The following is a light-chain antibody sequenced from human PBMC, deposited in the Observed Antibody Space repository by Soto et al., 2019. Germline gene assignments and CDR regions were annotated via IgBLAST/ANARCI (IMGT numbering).Light chain of an antibody. J-gene: IGLJ2*01. CDR2: EGN. CDR1: SSDVGSYNL. CDR3: CSYAGGPRPVL. Sequence: QSALTQPASVSGSPGQSITISCTGASSDVGSYNLVSWYQQHPGKAPKLVIYEGNKRPSGISNRFSGSKSGNTASLTISSLQAEDEADYYCCSYAGGPRPVLFGGGTKLTVL. V-gene: IGLV2-23*01.